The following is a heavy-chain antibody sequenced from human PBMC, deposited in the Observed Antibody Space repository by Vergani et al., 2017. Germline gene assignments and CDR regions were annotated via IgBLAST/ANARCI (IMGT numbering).Heavy chain of an antibody. Sequence: EVQLLESGGGLVQPGGSLRLSCAASGFTFSSYAMSWVRQAPGKGLEWVSGISGSGGSTYYADSVKGRFTISSDNSKNTLYLQMNSLGAEDTAVYYCAKGSFLYCSSTSGYSPGSWGQGTLVTVSS. CDR1: GFTFSSYA. V-gene: IGHV3-23*01. CDR2: ISGSGGST. J-gene: IGHJ4*02. D-gene: IGHD2-2*01. CDR3: AKGSFLYCSSTSGYSPGS.